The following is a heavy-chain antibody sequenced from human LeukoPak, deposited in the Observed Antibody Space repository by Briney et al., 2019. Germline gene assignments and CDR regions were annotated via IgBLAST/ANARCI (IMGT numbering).Heavy chain of an antibody. J-gene: IGHJ4*02. CDR1: GYTFSNYG. CDR3: ARGDTAMAPFDY. CDR2: ISAYNGYT. D-gene: IGHD5-18*01. Sequence: ASVKVSCKASGYTFSNYGISWVRQAPGQGLEWMGWISAYNGYTIYTQKLQDRVTMTTDTSTSTAYMELRSLRSDDTAVYYCARGDTAMAPFDYWGQGTLVTVSS. V-gene: IGHV1-18*01.